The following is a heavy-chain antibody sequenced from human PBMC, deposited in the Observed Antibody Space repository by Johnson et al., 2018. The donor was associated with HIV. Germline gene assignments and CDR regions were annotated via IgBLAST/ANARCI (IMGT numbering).Heavy chain of an antibody. V-gene: IGHV3-30-3*01. D-gene: IGHD3-10*01. Sequence: QVQLVESGGGVVQPGRSLRLSCAASGFTFSSYAMHWVRQAPGKGLEWVALISYDGSNKYYADSVKGRFTISRHNSKTTLYLQMNVLRAEDTALYFCAKDSDRYYYGSGDAFDIWGQGTMVTVFS. J-gene: IGHJ3*02. CDR3: AKDSDRYYYGSGDAFDI. CDR1: GFTFSSYA. CDR2: ISYDGSNK.